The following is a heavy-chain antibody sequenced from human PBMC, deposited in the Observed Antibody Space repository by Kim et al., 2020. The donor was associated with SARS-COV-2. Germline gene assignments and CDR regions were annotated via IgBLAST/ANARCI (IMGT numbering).Heavy chain of an antibody. CDR2: IYYSGST. D-gene: IGHD3-10*01. V-gene: IGHV4-31*03. J-gene: IGHJ6*02. Sequence: SETLSLTCTVSGGSISSGGYYWSWIRQHPGKGLEWIGYIYYSGSTYYNPSLKSRVTISVDTSKNQFSLKLSSVTAADTAVYYCARAGFGSGSYYYYYYYGMDVWGQGTTVTVSS. CDR1: GGSISSGGYY. CDR3: ARAGFGSGSYYYYYYYGMDV.